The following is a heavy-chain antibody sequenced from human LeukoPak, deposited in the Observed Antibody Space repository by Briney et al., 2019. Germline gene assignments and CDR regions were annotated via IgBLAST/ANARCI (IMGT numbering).Heavy chain of an antibody. Sequence: GGSLRLSCVASGITFSSYSMNWVRQAPGKGLEWVSYISSFSGAINYADSVKGRFTISRDNAKNSLYLQMNSLRAEETAVYYCARDGSSMGTNLDYWGQGTLVTVSS. J-gene: IGHJ4*02. CDR2: ISSFSGAI. CDR3: ARDGSSMGTNLDY. CDR1: GITFSSYS. D-gene: IGHD1-7*01. V-gene: IGHV3-48*04.